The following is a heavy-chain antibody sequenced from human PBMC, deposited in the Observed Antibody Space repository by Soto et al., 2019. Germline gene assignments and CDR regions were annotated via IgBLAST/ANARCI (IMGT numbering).Heavy chain of an antibody. D-gene: IGHD6-6*01. J-gene: IGHJ6*02. CDR2: IWYDGSNK. CDR1: GFTFSSYG. Sequence: QVQLVESGGGVVQPGRSLRLSCAASGFTFSSYGMHWVRQAPGKGLEWVAVIWYDGSNKYYADSVKGRFTISRDNSKNTLYLQMNSLRAEDTAVYYCARDGYSSSPLGWGHYYYGMDVWGQGTTVTVSS. V-gene: IGHV3-33*01. CDR3: ARDGYSSSPLGWGHYYYGMDV.